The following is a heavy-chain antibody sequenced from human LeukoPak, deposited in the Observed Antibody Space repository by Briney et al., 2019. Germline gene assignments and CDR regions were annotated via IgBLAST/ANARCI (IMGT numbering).Heavy chain of an antibody. Sequence: GASVKVSCKASGYTFTSYDINWGRQATGQGLEWMGWMNPNSGNTGYAQKFQGRVTITRNTSISTAYMELSSLRSEDTAVYYCARAIAAAGYKYWGQGTLVTVSS. D-gene: IGHD6-13*01. CDR1: GYTFTSYD. CDR3: ARAIAAAGYKY. V-gene: IGHV1-8*03. J-gene: IGHJ4*02. CDR2: MNPNSGNT.